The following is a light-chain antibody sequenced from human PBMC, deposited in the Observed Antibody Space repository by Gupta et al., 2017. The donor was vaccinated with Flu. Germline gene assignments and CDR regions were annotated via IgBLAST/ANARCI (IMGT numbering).Light chain of an antibody. CDR3: SSYTTVITVI. Sequence: SALPHPASVSGSPGHSIPISCTGTSSDIGADNFVYWYQQHSGKGHKLIIYEGSNWPPGVGRRFSASKCGNAASLTISGRQVEDEDNYYCSSYTTVITVIFGGGTKVTVL. V-gene: IGLV2-14*03. CDR1: SSDIGADNF. CDR2: EGS. J-gene: IGLJ2*01.